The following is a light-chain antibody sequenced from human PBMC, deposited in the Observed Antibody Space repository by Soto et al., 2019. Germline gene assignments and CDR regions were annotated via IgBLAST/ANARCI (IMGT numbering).Light chain of an antibody. V-gene: IGKV1-5*03. J-gene: IGKJ1*01. CDR1: QSISMW. CDR2: KAS. CDR3: QQYNHYQWT. Sequence: DVQMTQSPSTLSASVGDSVTITCRASQSISMWLAWYQQKAGKAPNLLIYKASSLEGGVPSRFSGSGSGTEFTLTISSLQSDDFATYSCQQYNHYQWTFGQGTKVEV.